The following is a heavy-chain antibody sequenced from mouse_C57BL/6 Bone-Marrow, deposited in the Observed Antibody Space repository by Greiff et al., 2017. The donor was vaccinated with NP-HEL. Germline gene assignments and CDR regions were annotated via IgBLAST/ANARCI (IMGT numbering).Heavy chain of an antibody. CDR2: IDPENGDT. Sequence: VHVKQSGAELVRPGASVKLSCTASGFNIKDDYMHWVKQRPEQGLEWIGWIDPENGDTEYASKFQGKATITADTSSNTAYLQLSSLTSEDTAVYYCTTDSSGYDFFAYWGQGTLVTVSA. J-gene: IGHJ3*01. V-gene: IGHV14-4*01. D-gene: IGHD3-2*02. CDR1: GFNIKDDY. CDR3: TTDSSGYDFFAY.